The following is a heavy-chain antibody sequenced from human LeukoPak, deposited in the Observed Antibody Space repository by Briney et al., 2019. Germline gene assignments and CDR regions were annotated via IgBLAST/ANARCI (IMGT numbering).Heavy chain of an antibody. Sequence: SVKVSCKASGGTFSSYAISWVRQAPGQGLEWMGRVIPIFGTANYAQKFQGRVTITTDESTSTAYMELSSLRSEDTAVYYCARGGLQGVLYGSSSFWFDPWGQGTLVTVSS. V-gene: IGHV1-69*05. CDR1: GGTFSSYA. D-gene: IGHD6-6*01. CDR2: VIPIFGTA. J-gene: IGHJ5*02. CDR3: ARGGLQGVLYGSSSFWFDP.